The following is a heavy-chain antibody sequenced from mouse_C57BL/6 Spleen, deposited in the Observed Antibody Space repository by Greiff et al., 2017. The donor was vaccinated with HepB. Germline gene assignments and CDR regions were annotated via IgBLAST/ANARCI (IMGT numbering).Heavy chain of an antibody. V-gene: IGHV1-80*01. CDR2: IYPGDGDT. CDR1: GYAFSSYW. Sequence: QVQLQQSGAELVKPGASVKISCKASGYAFSSYWMNWVKQRPGKGLEWIGQIYPGDGDTNYNGKFKGKATLTADKSSSTAYMQLSSLTSEDSAVYFCARGANWDYFDYWGQGTTLTVSS. CDR3: ARGANWDYFDY. D-gene: IGHD4-1*01. J-gene: IGHJ2*01.